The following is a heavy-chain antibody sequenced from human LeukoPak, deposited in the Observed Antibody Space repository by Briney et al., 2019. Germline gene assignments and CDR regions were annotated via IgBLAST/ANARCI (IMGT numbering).Heavy chain of an antibody. Sequence: PGGSLRLSCAASGFTLSSYWMHWVRQVPGKGLVWVSRINPDGSTTTYADSVKGRFTISRDNSKNTLYLQMNSLRAEDTAIYYCAKVKVAAAGYDYWGQGTLVTVSS. J-gene: IGHJ4*02. V-gene: IGHV3-74*01. CDR1: GFTLSSYW. D-gene: IGHD6-13*01. CDR3: AKVKVAAAGYDY. CDR2: INPDGSTT.